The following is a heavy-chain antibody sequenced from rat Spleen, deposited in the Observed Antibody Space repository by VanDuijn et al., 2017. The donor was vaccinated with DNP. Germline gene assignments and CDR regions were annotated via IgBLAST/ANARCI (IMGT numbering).Heavy chain of an antibody. J-gene: IGHJ2*01. CDR3: ARAGTVAPFDY. V-gene: IGHV2-30*01. Sequence: QVQLKESGPGLVQPSQTLSLTCTVSGFSLTSYNVHWVRQPTGKGLEWMGIIWTGGSTDYNSALKSRLSISRDTSKSQVFLKMNSLQTEDIATYYCARAGTVAPFDYWGQGVMVTVSS. CDR1: GFSLTSYN. D-gene: IGHD1-3*01. CDR2: IWTGGST.